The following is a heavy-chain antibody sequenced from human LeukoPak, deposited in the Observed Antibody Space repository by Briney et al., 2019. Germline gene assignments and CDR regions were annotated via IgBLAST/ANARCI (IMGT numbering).Heavy chain of an antibody. Sequence: SETLSLTCTVSDVSISSYYWSWIRQPPGKGLEWIGYIYYSGSTKYNPSLTSRVTISIDTSKNQFSLKLSSVTAADTAVYYCARSYSAYYDFWSGYYTCYFDYWGQGTLVTVSS. V-gene: IGHV4-59*01. CDR3: ARSYSAYYDFWSGYYTCYFDY. D-gene: IGHD3-3*01. CDR2: IYYSGST. J-gene: IGHJ4*02. CDR1: DVSISSYY.